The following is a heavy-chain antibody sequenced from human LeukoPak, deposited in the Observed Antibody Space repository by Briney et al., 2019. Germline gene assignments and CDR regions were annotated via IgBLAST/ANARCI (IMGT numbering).Heavy chain of an antibody. CDR2: IYSGGST. CDR1: GFTVSSTY. J-gene: IGHJ5*02. D-gene: IGHD3-22*01. CDR3: AKDQDYYDSSGYYVNWFDP. Sequence: GGSLRLSCAVSGFTVSSTYMSWVRQAPGKGLEWVSIIYSGGSTYYADSVKGRFTISRDSSKNTLYLQMNSLRAEDTAVYYCAKDQDYYDSSGYYVNWFDPWGQGTLVTVSS. V-gene: IGHV3-66*01.